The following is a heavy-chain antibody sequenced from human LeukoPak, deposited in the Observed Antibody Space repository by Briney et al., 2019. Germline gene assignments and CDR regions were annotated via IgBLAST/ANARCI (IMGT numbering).Heavy chain of an antibody. D-gene: IGHD6-19*01. Sequence: AASVRVSCKASGYTFTSYTLNWVRQAPGQGLEWMGWINTNTGNPTYAQGLTGRFVFSLDTSLSTAYLQISSLKTEDTAVYFCARGNRAVGVDSWGQGTLVTVSS. CDR3: ARGNRAVGVDS. CDR1: GYTFTSYT. J-gene: IGHJ4*02. V-gene: IGHV7-4-1*02. CDR2: INTNTGNP.